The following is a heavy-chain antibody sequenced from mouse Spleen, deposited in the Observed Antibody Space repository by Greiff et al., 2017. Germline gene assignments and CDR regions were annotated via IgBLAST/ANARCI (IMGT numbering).Heavy chain of an antibody. CDR3: ARRPITTATFGFDY. V-gene: IGHV1-55*01. Sequence: QVQLQQPGAELVKPGASVKMSCKASGYTFTSYWITWVKQRPGQGLEWIGDIYPGSGSTNYNEKFKSKATLTVDTSSSTAYMQLSSLTSEDSAVYYCARRPITTATFGFDYWGQGTTLTVSS. D-gene: IGHD1-2*01. CDR2: IYPGSGST. J-gene: IGHJ2*01. CDR1: GYTFTSYW.